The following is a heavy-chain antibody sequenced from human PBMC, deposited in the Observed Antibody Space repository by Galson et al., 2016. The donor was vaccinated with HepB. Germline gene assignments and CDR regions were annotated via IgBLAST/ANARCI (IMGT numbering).Heavy chain of an antibody. D-gene: IGHD3-16*01. V-gene: IGHV4-31*03. CDR1: GGSISSGGYY. Sequence: TLSLTCNVSGGSISSGGYYWSWIRHHPGKGLEWVGYIYFSGSTYYNPSLKSRLTISLDTSKNQFSLKLRSVTAADTAVYYCARYYDSWSYFDYWGQGTLVTVSS. CDR2: IYFSGST. CDR3: ARYYDSWSYFDY. J-gene: IGHJ4*02.